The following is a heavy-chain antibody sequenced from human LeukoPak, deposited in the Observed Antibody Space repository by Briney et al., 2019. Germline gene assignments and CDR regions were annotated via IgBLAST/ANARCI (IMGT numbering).Heavy chain of an antibody. CDR3: ARWVVGAKGAFDY. J-gene: IGHJ4*02. V-gene: IGHV4-30-4*08. CDR1: GGSISSGDYY. Sequence: PSETLSLTCTVSGGSISSGDYYWSWIRQPPGKGLEWIVYIYYSGSTYYNPSLKSRVTISVDTSKNQFSLKLSSVTAADTAVYYCARWVVGAKGAFDYWGQGTLVTVSS. D-gene: IGHD1-26*01. CDR2: IYYSGST.